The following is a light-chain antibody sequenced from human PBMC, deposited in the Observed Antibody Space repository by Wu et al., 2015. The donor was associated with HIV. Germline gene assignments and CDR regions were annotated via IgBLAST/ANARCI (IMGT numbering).Light chain of an antibody. CDR1: QTVGSD. V-gene: IGKV3-15*01. CDR3: QQYYDWPPYS. Sequence: EIVMTQFPASLSVSPGGSATISCRASQTVGSDLAWYQQRPGQAPRLLISDASTRAAGIPARFSGSGAGTQFTLTISSLQSEDCGVYYCQQYYDWPPYSFGQGTKLEI. J-gene: IGKJ2*03. CDR2: DAS.